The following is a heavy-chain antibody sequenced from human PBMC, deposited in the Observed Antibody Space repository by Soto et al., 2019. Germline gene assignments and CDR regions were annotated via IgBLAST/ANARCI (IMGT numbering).Heavy chain of an antibody. D-gene: IGHD3-16*01. J-gene: IGHJ6*02. CDR2: IFSSGTT. CDR1: GVSISSGKKY. V-gene: IGHV4-30-4*01. CDR3: ARVPSPFDYYYAMDV. Sequence: PAETLSLTCTVSGVSISSGKKYWMWIRHPPGKGLEWIGYIFSSGTTYYNPSLKSRLTMSLDASQNQFSLKLNSLTDADTAVYFCARVPSPFDYYYAMDVWGQGTTVTVSS.